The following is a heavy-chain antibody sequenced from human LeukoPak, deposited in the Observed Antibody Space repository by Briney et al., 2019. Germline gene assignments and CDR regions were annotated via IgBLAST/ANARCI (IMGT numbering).Heavy chain of an antibody. CDR3: ARGTIAAAGTDY. CDR1: GFTFSSHW. Sequence: PGGSLRLSCTASGFTFSSHWMHWVRHAPGKGLVWVSHINNDGITTSHADSVKGRFTISRDSAKNTLYLQMNSLRAEDTAVYYCARGTIAAAGTDYWGRGTLVTVSS. J-gene: IGHJ4*02. CDR2: INNDGITT. V-gene: IGHV3-74*01. D-gene: IGHD6-13*01.